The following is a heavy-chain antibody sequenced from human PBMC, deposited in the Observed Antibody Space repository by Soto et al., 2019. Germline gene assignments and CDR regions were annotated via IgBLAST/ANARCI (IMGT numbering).Heavy chain of an antibody. CDR2: ISASGGST. D-gene: IGHD3-3*01. V-gene: IGHV3-23*01. CDR1: GFSFSSYA. CDR3: AKARGGRAIFGVPIIDGMDV. Sequence: EVQLLESGGGLVQPGGSLRVSCVASGFSFSSYAMNWVRQAPGKGLEWVSAISASGGSTYYAAAVEGRFTISRDNSRNTLYLQMNSLRAEDTAEYYCAKARGGRAIFGVPIIDGMDVWGQGTTVTVSS. J-gene: IGHJ6*02.